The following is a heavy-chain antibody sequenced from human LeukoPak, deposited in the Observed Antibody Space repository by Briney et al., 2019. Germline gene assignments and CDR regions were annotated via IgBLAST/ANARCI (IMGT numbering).Heavy chain of an antibody. CDR2: ISYDGSNK. Sequence: GGSLRLSCAASGFTFSSYAMHWVRQAPGKGLEWVAVISYDGSNKYYADSVKGRFTISRDNSKNTLYLQMNSLRAEDTAVYYCARVPIAAAGPYYFDYWGQGTLSPSPQ. V-gene: IGHV3-30-3*01. CDR1: GFTFSSYA. CDR3: ARVPIAAAGPYYFDY. D-gene: IGHD6-13*01. J-gene: IGHJ4*02.